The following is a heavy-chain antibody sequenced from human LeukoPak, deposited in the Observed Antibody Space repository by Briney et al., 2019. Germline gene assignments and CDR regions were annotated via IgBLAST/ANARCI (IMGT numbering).Heavy chain of an antibody. D-gene: IGHD1-26*01. CDR1: GFTFSRFS. Sequence: GGSLTLSCAVSGFTFSRFSMTWDRQAQGKGLEWVSSISSSSSYIYYRDSVKGRFTISRDNANNSLYLQMHSLRAEDTAVYYCALVGATSWAPFDYWGQGTLVTVSS. CDR3: ALVGATSWAPFDY. V-gene: IGHV3-21*01. J-gene: IGHJ4*02. CDR2: ISSSSSYI.